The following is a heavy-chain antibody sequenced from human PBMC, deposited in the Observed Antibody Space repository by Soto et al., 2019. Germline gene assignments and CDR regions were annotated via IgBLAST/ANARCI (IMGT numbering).Heavy chain of an antibody. CDR1: GFPLSSNS. D-gene: IGHD3-3*01. Sequence: EVQLAEAGGGQVKPGGPLRLSCAASGFPLSSNSMNWARQAPAKVLEWFSSISSSSSYIYYADAVKGRFTISTDSAKNSLYLQMNSLRAEDTAVYYGARVEGDYWGQGTLVTVSS. V-gene: IGHV3-21*01. CDR3: ARVEGDY. CDR2: ISSSSSYI. J-gene: IGHJ4*02.